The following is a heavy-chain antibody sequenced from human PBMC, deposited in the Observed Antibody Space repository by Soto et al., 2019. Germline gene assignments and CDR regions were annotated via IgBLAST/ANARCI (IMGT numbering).Heavy chain of an antibody. D-gene: IGHD3-9*01. CDR3: ARDLSFDWLLAIDY. CDR1: GFTFSSYS. V-gene: IGHV3-21*01. J-gene: IGHJ4*02. CDR2: ISSSSSYI. Sequence: GGSLRLSCAASGFTFSSYSMNWVRQAPGKGLEWVSSISSSSSYIYYADSVKGRFTISRDNAKNSLYLQMNSLRAEDTAVYYCARDLSFDWLLAIDYWGQGTLVTVSS.